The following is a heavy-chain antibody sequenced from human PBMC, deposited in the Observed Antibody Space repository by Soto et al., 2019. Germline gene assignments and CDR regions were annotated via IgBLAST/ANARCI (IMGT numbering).Heavy chain of an antibody. CDR2: IYHSGST. J-gene: IGHJ5*02. D-gene: IGHD2-2*01. CDR3: AREYQPTNWFDP. CDR1: GGSISSGGYS. V-gene: IGHV4-30-2*01. Sequence: SETLSLTCAVSGGSISSGGYSWSWIRQPPGKGLEWIGYIYHSGSTYYNPSLKSRVTISVDRSKNQFSPKLSSVTAADTAVYYCAREYQPTNWFDPWGQGTLVTVSS.